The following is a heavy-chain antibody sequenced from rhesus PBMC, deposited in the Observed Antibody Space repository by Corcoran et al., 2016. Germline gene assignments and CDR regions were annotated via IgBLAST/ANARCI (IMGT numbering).Heavy chain of an antibody. Sequence: QVTLKESGPALVKPTQTLTLTCTFSGFSLSTSGMGVVWIRQPPGNDLKWLESIYWDDDKYYNTSMRSRLTNSKDTAKNQVVLTMTNMDPGDTATYYCARIDGSLYGLDSWGQGVVVTVAS. CDR3: ARIDGSLYGLDS. J-gene: IGHJ6*01. CDR1: GFSLSTSGMG. V-gene: IGHV2S1*01. CDR2: IYWDDDK. D-gene: IGHD4-4*01.